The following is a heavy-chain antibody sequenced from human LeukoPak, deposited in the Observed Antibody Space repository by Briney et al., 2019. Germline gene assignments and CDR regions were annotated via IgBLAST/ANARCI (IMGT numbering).Heavy chain of an antibody. Sequence: ASVEVSCKASGYTFTSYGISWVRQAPGQGLEWMGWISAYNGNTNYAQKLQGRVTMTTDTSTTTAYMELRSLRSDDTAVYYCARVPTVGATGAFDIWGQGTMVTVSS. CDR2: ISAYNGNT. D-gene: IGHD1-26*01. V-gene: IGHV1-18*01. CDR1: GYTFTSYG. CDR3: ARVPTVGATGAFDI. J-gene: IGHJ3*02.